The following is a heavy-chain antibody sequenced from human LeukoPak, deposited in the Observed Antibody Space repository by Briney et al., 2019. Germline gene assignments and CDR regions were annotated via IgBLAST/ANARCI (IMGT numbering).Heavy chain of an antibody. CDR3: ARGTYIRGYSYGNALDY. J-gene: IGHJ4*02. Sequence: ASVKVSCKASGYTFTGYYMRWVRQAPGQGLEWMGWINPNSGGTNYAQKFQGRVTMTRDTSISTAYMELSRLRSDDTAVYYCARGTYIRGYSYGNALDYWGQGTLVTVSS. CDR1: GYTFTGYY. CDR2: INPNSGGT. V-gene: IGHV1-2*02. D-gene: IGHD5-18*01.